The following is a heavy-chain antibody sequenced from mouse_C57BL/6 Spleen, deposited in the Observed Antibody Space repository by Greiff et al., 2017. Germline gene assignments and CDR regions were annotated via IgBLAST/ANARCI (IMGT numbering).Heavy chain of an antibody. J-gene: IGHJ2*01. CDR2: INPNNGGT. CDR3: AKHFAY. Sequence: VQLQQSGPELVKPGASVKISCKASGYTFTDYYMNWVKQSHGKSLEWIGDINPNNGGTSYNQKFKGKATLTVDKSSSTAYMELRSLTSEDSAVYYCAKHFAYWGQGTTLTVSS. V-gene: IGHV1-26*01. CDR1: GYTFTDYY.